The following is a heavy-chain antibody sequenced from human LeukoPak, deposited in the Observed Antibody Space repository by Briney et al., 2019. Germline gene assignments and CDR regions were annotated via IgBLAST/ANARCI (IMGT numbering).Heavy chain of an antibody. CDR3: ARAPIVDNAFDI. CDR2: IYHSGST. Sequence: PSETLSLTCAVYGGSFSGYYWGWIRQPPGKGLEWIGSIYHSGSTYYNPSLKSRVTISVDTSKNQFSLKLSSVTAADTAVYYCARAPIVDNAFDIWGQGTMVTVSS. D-gene: IGHD1-26*01. V-gene: IGHV4-38-2*01. J-gene: IGHJ3*02. CDR1: GGSFSGYY.